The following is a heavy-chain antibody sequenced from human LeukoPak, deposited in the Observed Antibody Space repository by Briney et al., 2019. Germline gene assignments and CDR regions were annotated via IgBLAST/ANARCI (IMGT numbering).Heavy chain of an antibody. CDR3: ARDLSGGRSDPGGITDYDFWSGTQYNWFDP. D-gene: IGHD3-3*01. CDR1: GGSISSGSYY. J-gene: IGHJ5*02. CDR2: IYTSGST. Sequence: SETLSLTCTVSGGSISSGSYYWSWIRQPAGKGLEWIGRIYTSGSTNYNPSLKSRVTISVDTSKNQFSLKLSSVTAADTAVYYCARDLSGGRSDPGGITDYDFWSGTQYNWFDPWGQGTLVTVSS. V-gene: IGHV4-61*02.